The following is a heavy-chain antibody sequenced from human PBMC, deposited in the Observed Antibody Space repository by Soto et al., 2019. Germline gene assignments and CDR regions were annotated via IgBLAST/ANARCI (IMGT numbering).Heavy chain of an antibody. Sequence: EVQLVESGGGLVQPGGSLRLSCAASGFTFSSYSMNWVRQAPGKGLEWVSYISSSSSTIYYADSVKGRFTISRDNAKNSLYLQMNSLRDEDTAVYYCARETYYDGSGSAYGMDVWGQGTTVTVSS. CDR1: GFTFSSYS. CDR3: ARETYYDGSGSAYGMDV. CDR2: ISSSSSTI. D-gene: IGHD3-10*01. V-gene: IGHV3-48*02. J-gene: IGHJ6*02.